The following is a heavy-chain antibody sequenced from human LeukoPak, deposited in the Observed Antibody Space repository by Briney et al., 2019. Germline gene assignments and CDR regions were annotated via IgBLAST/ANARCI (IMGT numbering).Heavy chain of an antibody. J-gene: IGHJ4*02. CDR1: GFTFSSYA. D-gene: IGHD3-22*01. Sequence: PGGSLRLSCAASGFTFSSYAMIWVRQAPGKGLEWVSAISGSGGSIYYADSVKGRFTISRDNSKNTLYLQTNSLRAEDTAVYYCAKVGGYYYEAYFDYWGQGTLVTVSS. CDR3: AKVGGYYYEAYFDY. V-gene: IGHV3-23*01. CDR2: ISGSGGSI.